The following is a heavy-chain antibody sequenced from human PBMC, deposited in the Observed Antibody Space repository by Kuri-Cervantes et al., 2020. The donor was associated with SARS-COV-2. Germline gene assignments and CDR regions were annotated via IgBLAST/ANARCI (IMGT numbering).Heavy chain of an antibody. CDR1: GFTFSDYY. Sequence: GESLKISCAASGFTFSDYYMSWIRQAPGKGLEWVSYISSSGSTIYYADSVKGRFTISRDNAKNSLYLQMNSLRAEDTAVYYCARGVALRFLEWTNWFDPWGQGTLVTVSS. V-gene: IGHV3-11*01. J-gene: IGHJ5*02. D-gene: IGHD3-3*01. CDR3: ARGVALRFLEWTNWFDP. CDR2: ISSSGSTI.